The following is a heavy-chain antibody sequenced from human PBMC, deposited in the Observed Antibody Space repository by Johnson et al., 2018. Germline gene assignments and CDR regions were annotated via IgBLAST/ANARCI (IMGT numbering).Heavy chain of an antibody. D-gene: IGHD3-10*01. Sequence: QVQLVESGGGVVQPGRSLTLSCAASGFNFSPYGMHWVRQAPGKGPERMAVLWLEGSNKFYGDSVKGRCTISRDNSETTVSLQMNGLSAEDTAVYYCARANYGSGSNYYYGLDVWGQGTTVTVSS. CDR3: ARANYGSGSNYYYGLDV. J-gene: IGHJ6*02. CDR2: LWLEGSNK. CDR1: GFNFSPYG. V-gene: IGHV3-33*01.